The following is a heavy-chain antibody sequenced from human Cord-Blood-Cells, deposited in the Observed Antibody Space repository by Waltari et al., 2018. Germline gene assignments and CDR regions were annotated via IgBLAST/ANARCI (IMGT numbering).Heavy chain of an antibody. CDR1: GGSSRVSS. V-gene: IGHV4-34*01. CDR3: ARGCSGGSCYSAFDI. CDR2: INHSGST. J-gene: IGHJ3*02. Sequence: QVQLQQWGAGLLKPSGTRSLPGPAYGGSSRVSSWSWIRQPPGKGLEWIGEINHSGSTNYNPSLKSRVTISVDTSKNQFSLKLSSVTAADTAVYYCARGCSGGSCYSAFDIWGQGTMVTVSS. D-gene: IGHD2-15*01.